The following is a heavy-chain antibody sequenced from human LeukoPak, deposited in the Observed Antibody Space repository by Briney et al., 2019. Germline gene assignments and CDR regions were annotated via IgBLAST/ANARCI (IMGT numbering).Heavy chain of an antibody. CDR1: GFTFSDSW. J-gene: IGHJ5*02. D-gene: IGHD4-23*01. CDR3: ARDLGLRGST. V-gene: IGHV3-74*01. CDR2: MYGDMREI. Sequence: PGGSLRLSCEVSGFTFSDSWMHWVRQTPGKGLVWVSRMYGDMREISYADFVKGRFTISRDNAKNTVYLQMHSLRGDDTAVYYCARDLGLRGSTWGQGTLVTVSS.